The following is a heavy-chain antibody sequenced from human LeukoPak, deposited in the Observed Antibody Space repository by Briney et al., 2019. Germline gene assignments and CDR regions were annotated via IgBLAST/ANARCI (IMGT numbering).Heavy chain of an antibody. J-gene: IGHJ3*01. CDR2: ISGSGGST. CDR1: GFTFSSYA. Sequence: GGSLRLSCAASGFTFSSYAMSWVRQAPGKGLEWVSAISGSGGSTYYADSVKGRFTISRDNSKNTLYLQMNSLRAEDTAVYYCAKGVVVVPAANDAFDLWGQGTMVTVSS. D-gene: IGHD2-2*01. CDR3: AKGVVVVPAANDAFDL. V-gene: IGHV3-23*01.